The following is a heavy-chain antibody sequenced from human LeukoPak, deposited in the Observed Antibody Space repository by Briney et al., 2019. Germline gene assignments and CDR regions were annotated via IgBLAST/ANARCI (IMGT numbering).Heavy chain of an antibody. CDR3: AKFDGYNPPFDY. CDR1: GFTFSSYG. CDR2: IRYDGSNK. V-gene: IGHV3-30*02. J-gene: IGHJ4*02. Sequence: GGSLRLSCAASGFTFSSYGMHWVRQAPGKGLEGVAFIRYDGSNKYYADSVKGRFTISRDNFKNTLYLQMNSLRAEDTAVYYCAKFDGYNPPFDYWGQGTLVTVSS. D-gene: IGHD5-24*01.